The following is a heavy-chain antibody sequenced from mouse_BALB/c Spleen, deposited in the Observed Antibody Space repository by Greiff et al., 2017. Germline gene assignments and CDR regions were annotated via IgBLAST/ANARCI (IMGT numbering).Heavy chain of an antibody. CDR3: TRDLEDDGYYPFAY. D-gene: IGHD2-3*01. CDR2: ISSGGSYT. V-gene: IGHV5-6-4*01. CDR1: GFTFSSYT. Sequence: EVKVVESGGGLVKPGGSLKLSCAASGFTFSSYTMSWVRQTPEKRLEWVATISSGGSYTYYPDIVKGRFTISRDNAKNTLYLQMSSLKSEDTAMYYCTRDLEDDGYYPFAYWGQGTLVTVSA. J-gene: IGHJ3*01.